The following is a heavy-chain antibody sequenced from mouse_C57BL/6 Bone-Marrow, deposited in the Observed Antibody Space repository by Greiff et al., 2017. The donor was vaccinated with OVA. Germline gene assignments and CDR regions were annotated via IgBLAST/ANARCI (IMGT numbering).Heavy chain of an antibody. CDR2: ISSGGDYI. CDR1: GFTFSSYA. D-gene: IGHD2-3*01. J-gene: IGHJ4*01. CDR3: TRDDGYYVGAMDY. V-gene: IGHV5-9-1*02. Sequence: EVQLVESGAGLVKPGGSLKLSCAASGFTFSSYAMSWVRQTPEKRLEWVAYISSGGDYIYYADTVKGRFTISRDNARNTLYLHMSSLKSEDTAMYYCTRDDGYYVGAMDYWGQGTSVTVSS.